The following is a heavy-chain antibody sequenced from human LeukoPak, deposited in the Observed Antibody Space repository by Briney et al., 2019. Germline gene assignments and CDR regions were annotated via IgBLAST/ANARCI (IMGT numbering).Heavy chain of an antibody. J-gene: IGHJ4*02. V-gene: IGHV3-11*04. CDR1: GFTFSDYY. CDR2: ISSSGSTI. CDR3: ARVAAAGDYVDY. D-gene: IGHD6-13*01. Sequence: GGSLRLSCAASGFTFSDYYMSWFRQAPGKGLEWVSYISSSGSTIYYADSVKGRFTISRDNAKNSLYLQMNSLRAEDTAVYYCARVAAAGDYVDYWGQGTLVTVSS.